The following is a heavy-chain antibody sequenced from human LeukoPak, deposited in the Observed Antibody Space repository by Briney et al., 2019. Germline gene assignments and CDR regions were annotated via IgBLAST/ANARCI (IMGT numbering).Heavy chain of an antibody. V-gene: IGHV1-18*01. CDR1: GYTFTSYG. CDR3: ARDSIVVVPAAIVPYFDY. D-gene: IGHD2-2*02. J-gene: IGHJ4*02. CDR2: ISAYNGNT. Sequence: GASVKVSCKASGYTFTSYGISWVRQAPGQGLEWMGWISAYNGNTNYAQKLQGSVTMTTDTSTSTAFMELRSLRSDDTAVYYCARDSIVVVPAAIVPYFDYWGQGTLVTVSS.